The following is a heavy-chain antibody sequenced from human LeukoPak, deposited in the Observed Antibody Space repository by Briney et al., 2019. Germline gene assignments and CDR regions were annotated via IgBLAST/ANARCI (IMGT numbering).Heavy chain of an antibody. CDR1: GFTFSSYA. V-gene: IGHV3-23*01. Sequence: QTGRSLRLSCAASGFTFSSYAMSWVRHAPGKGLEWVSAISGSGDSTYYAGSVKGRFIISRDNSKNTLYLQMNSLRAEDTAVYYCAKALGNLPGFYYYYGMDVWGQGTTVTVSS. J-gene: IGHJ6*02. CDR2: ISGSGDST. D-gene: IGHD1-1*01. CDR3: AKALGNLPGFYYYYGMDV.